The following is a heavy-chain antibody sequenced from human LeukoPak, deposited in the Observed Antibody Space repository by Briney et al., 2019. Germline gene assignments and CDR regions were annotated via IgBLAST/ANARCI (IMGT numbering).Heavy chain of an antibody. CDR3: ARDLPYCSSTSCPNDY. CDR2: IYSGGNT. J-gene: IGHJ4*02. Sequence: PGGSLRLSCAASGFTVSGNYMSWVRQAPGKGLEWVSVIYSGGNTYYADSVKGRFTISRDNSKNTLYLQMNSLRAEDTAVYYCARDLPYCSSTSCPNDYWGQGTLVTVSS. CDR1: GFTVSGNY. V-gene: IGHV3-53*01. D-gene: IGHD2-2*01.